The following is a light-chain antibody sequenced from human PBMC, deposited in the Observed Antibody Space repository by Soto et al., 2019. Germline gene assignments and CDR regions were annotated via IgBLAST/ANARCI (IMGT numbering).Light chain of an antibody. J-gene: IGKJ4*01. V-gene: IGKV1-9*01. CDR3: QQLNSYPLT. CDR1: QGISSY. Sequence: DIQMTQSPSSLSASVGDRVTITCRACQGISSYLTWYQQKPGKAPKLLIYAASTLHSGVPSKFSGSGSGTDFTLTISSLQPEDFATYYCQQLNSYPLTFGGGTKVDI. CDR2: AAS.